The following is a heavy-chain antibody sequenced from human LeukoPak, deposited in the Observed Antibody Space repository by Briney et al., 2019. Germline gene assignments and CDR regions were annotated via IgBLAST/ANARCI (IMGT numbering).Heavy chain of an antibody. J-gene: IGHJ5*02. Sequence: PSQTLSLTCTVSGGSISSGDYYWSWIRQLPGKGLEWIGYIYYSGSTYYNPSLKSRVTISVDTSKNQFSLKLSSVTAADTAVYYCARGRRVLWFGAPAPFDPWGQGTLVTVSS. V-gene: IGHV4-30-4*01. CDR2: IYYSGST. CDR1: GGSISSGDYY. D-gene: IGHD3-10*01. CDR3: ARGRRVLWFGAPAPFDP.